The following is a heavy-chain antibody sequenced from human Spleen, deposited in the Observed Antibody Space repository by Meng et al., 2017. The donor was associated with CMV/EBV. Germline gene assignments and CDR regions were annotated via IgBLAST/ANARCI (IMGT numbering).Heavy chain of an antibody. D-gene: IGHD2-2*01. CDR2: ISSSSSYI. Sequence: GGSLRLSCAASGFTFSSYSMNWVRQAPGKGLERVSSISSSSSYIYYADSVKGRFTISRDNAKNSLYLQMNSLRAEDTAVYYCAREGYCSSTSCHYYYYGMDVWGQGTTVTVSS. J-gene: IGHJ6*02. V-gene: IGHV3-21*01. CDR1: GFTFSSYS. CDR3: AREGYCSSTSCHYYYYGMDV.